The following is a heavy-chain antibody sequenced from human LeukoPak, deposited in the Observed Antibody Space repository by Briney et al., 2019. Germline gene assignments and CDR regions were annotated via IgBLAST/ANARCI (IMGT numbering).Heavy chain of an antibody. CDR2: INHSGST. Sequence: PAETLSLTCAVYGGSFSGYYWSWIRQPPGKGLEWIGEINHSGSTNYNPSLKSRVTIPVDTSKNQFSLKLSSVTAADTAVYYCARGSSSGYYYVSASRWYFDLWGRGTLVTVSS. J-gene: IGHJ2*01. D-gene: IGHD3-22*01. CDR1: GGSFSGYY. V-gene: IGHV4-34*01. CDR3: ARGSSSGYYYVSASRWYFDL.